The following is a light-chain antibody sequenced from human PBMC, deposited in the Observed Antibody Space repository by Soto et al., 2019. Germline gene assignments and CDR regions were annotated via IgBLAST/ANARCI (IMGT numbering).Light chain of an antibody. J-gene: IGLJ2*01. V-gene: IGLV2-8*01. CDR2: EVT. CDR3: SSYAGSNNVV. Sequence: QSVLTQPPSASGSPGQSVTISCTGTSSDVGGYYSVSWYQQHPGKAPKLVIYEVTKRPSGVPDRFSGSKSGSTASLTVSGLQAEDEADYYCSSYAGSNNVVFGGGTKLTVL. CDR1: SSDVGGYYS.